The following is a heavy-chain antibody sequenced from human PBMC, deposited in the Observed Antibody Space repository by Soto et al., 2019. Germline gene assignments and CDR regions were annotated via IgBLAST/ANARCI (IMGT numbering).Heavy chain of an antibody. CDR1: GFTFRSYA. CDR2: IVGSGSST. V-gene: IGHV3-23*01. J-gene: IGHJ4*02. D-gene: IGHD4-17*01. Sequence: GGSLRLSCAASGFTFRSYAMGWVRQGPGKGLEWISTIVGSGSSTYYADSVKGRFTISRDNSKNTLYLQMNSLRAEDTAVYYCAKDRGVEVTTRLFDYWAQGTLVTVSS. CDR3: AKDRGVEVTTRLFDY.